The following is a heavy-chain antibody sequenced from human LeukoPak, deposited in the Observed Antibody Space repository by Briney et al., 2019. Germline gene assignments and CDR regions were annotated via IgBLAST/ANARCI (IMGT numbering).Heavy chain of an antibody. CDR3: ARERTSGWDAFDT. CDR1: GFTFSNYA. D-gene: IGHD6-19*01. V-gene: IGHV3-23*01. J-gene: IGHJ5*02. Sequence: GGSLRLSCAASGFTFSNYAMSWVRQAPGKGLEWVSVISGGGGNTYYADSVKGRFTISRDNPKNTLYLQVNSLRAEDTAVYYCARERTSGWDAFDTWGQGTLVTVSS. CDR2: ISGGGGNT.